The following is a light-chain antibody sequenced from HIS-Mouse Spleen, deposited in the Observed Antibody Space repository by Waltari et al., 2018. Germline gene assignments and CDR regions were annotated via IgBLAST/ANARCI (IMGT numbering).Light chain of an antibody. V-gene: IGKV1-5*03. Sequence: DIQMTQSPSTLSASVGARVTITCRAIQSISSWLAWYQQKPGKAPKLLIYKASSLESGVPSRFSGSGSGTEFTLTISSLQPDDFATYYCQQYNSYSTFGQGTKLEIK. CDR2: KAS. CDR1: QSISSW. J-gene: IGKJ2*01. CDR3: QQYNSYST.